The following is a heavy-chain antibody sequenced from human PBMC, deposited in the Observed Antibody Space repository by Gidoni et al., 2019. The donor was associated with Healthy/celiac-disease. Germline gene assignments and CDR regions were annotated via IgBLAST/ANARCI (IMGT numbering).Heavy chain of an antibody. CDR3: ARPSPAYYYGMDV. V-gene: IGHV4-39*01. CDR2: IDYSGST. J-gene: IGHJ6*02. D-gene: IGHD2-2*01. Sequence: QLQLQESGPGLVKPSETLSLTCTVSGGSLSSSSYYWGWIRQPPGKGLEWIGSIDYSGSTYYNPSLKSRVTISVDTSKNQFSLKLSSVTAADTAVYYCARPSPAYYYGMDVWGQGTTVTVSS. CDR1: GGSLSSSSYY.